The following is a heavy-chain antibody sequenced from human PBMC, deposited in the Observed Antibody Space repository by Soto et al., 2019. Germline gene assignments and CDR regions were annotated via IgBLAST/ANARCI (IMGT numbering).Heavy chain of an antibody. CDR1: EFTFSSYW. CDR2: INSDGSST. CDR3: AREGFSYGYGYYYYNGMDV. V-gene: IGHV3-74*01. J-gene: IGHJ6*02. D-gene: IGHD5-18*01. Sequence: PGGSQRLSCAASEFTFSSYWMHWVRQAPGKGLVWVSRINSDGSSTNYADSVKGRFTISRDNAKNTLYLQIDSLRAEDTAVYYCAREGFSYGYGYYYYNGMDVWGQGTTVTVSS.